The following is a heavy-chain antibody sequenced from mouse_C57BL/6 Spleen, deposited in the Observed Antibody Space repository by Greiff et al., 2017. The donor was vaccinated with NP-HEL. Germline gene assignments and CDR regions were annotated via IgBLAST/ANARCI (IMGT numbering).Heavy chain of an antibody. CDR2: IDPETGGT. CDR3: TRGGGIFDV. J-gene: IGHJ1*03. Sequence: QVHVKQSGAELVRPGASVTLSCKASGYTFTDYEMHWVKQTPVHGLEWIGAIDPETGGTAYNQKFKGKAILTADKSSSTAYMELRSLTSEDSAVYYCTRGGGIFDVWGTGTTVTVSS. D-gene: IGHD1-1*02. CDR1: GYTFTDYE. V-gene: IGHV1-15*01.